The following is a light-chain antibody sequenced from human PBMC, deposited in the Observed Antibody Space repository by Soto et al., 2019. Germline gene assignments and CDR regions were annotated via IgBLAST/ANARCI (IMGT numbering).Light chain of an antibody. Sequence: QSVLTQPASVSGSPGQSITISCTGTSSDIGSYNLVSWYQQHPGKAPKLMIYEVTKRPSGVSNRFSGSKSGNTASLTISGLPAQDEADYYCCSYAGDSTWVFGGGTKLTVL. CDR2: EVT. CDR3: CSYAGDSTWV. CDR1: SSDIGSYNL. V-gene: IGLV2-23*02. J-gene: IGLJ3*02.